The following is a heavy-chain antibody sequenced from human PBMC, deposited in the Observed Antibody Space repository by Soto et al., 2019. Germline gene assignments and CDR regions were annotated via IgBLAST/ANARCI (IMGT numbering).Heavy chain of an antibody. CDR3: ARVNNWNYGLVFDY. Sequence: PGGSLRLSCAASGFTFSSYGMHWVRQAPGKGLEWVAVIWYDGSNKYYADSVKGRFTTSRDNSKNTLYLQMNSLRAEDTAVYYSARVNNWNYGLVFDYCGQGTLVTVSS. V-gene: IGHV3-33*01. CDR1: GFTFSSYG. D-gene: IGHD1-7*01. J-gene: IGHJ4*01. CDR2: IWYDGSNK.